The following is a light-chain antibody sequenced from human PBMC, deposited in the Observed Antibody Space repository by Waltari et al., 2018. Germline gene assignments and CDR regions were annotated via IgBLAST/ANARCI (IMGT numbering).Light chain of an antibody. Sequence: QSALTQPASVSGSPGQSITISCTGTSSDVGGYNYVSWYQQHPGKAPKLMIYEVSNRPSGVSNRLSGSKSGNMASLTISGLQAEDEADYYCSSYTSSSLLVFGTGTKVTVL. V-gene: IGLV2-14*01. CDR1: SSDVGGYNY. CDR3: SSYTSSSLLV. J-gene: IGLJ1*01. CDR2: EVS.